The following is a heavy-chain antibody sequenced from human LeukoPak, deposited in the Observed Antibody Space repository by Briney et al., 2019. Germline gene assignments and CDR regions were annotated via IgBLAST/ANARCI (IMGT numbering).Heavy chain of an antibody. CDR1: GYSFTNYW. J-gene: IGHJ5*02. D-gene: IGHD6-13*01. CDR3: AKAAASLDWFGP. Sequence: GESLKISCKGSGYSFTNYWISWVRQIPGEGLVWMGTIDPSDSYTNYSPSFQGHVTISADKSISTAYVQWSSLKASDTAIYYCAKAAASLDWFGPWGQGTLVIVSS. CDR2: IDPSDSYT. V-gene: IGHV5-10-1*01.